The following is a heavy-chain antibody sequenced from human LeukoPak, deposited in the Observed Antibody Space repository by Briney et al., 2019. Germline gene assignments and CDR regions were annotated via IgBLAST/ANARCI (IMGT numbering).Heavy chain of an antibody. CDR3: ARSVADY. Sequence: SETLSLTCTVSGGSISSSTYFWGWLRQPPGKGLEWIGTIYYSGSTYYNPSLKSRVTISVDTSKNQFSLKLSSVTAADTAVYYCARSVADYWGQGTLVTVSS. J-gene: IGHJ4*02. V-gene: IGHV4-39*07. CDR1: GGSISSSTYF. CDR2: IYYSGST. D-gene: IGHD5-12*01.